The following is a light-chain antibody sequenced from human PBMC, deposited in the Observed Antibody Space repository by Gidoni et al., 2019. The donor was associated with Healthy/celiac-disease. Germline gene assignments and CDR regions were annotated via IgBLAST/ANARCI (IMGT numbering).Light chain of an antibody. CDR2: AAS. Sequence: DIQMTQSPSSLSASVGDRVTIICRASQSISSYLNWYQQKPGKAPKLLIYAASSLQSGVPSRFSGSGSGTDFTLTISSLQPEDFATYYCQQSYSTLWTFXQXTKVEIK. CDR1: QSISSY. V-gene: IGKV1-39*01. J-gene: IGKJ1*01. CDR3: QQSYSTLWT.